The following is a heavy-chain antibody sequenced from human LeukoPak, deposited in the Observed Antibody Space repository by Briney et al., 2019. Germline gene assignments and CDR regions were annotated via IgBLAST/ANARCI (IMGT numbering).Heavy chain of an antibody. CDR2: INPSGGST. D-gene: IGHD3-22*01. CDR3: ARDARTSYDSSGYYFDY. Sequence: ASVTVSCKASGYTFTSYYMHWVRQAPGQGLEWMGIINPSGGSTSYAQKFQGRVTMTRDTSTSTVYMELSSLRSEDTAVYYCARDARTSYDSSGYYFDYRGQGTLVTVSS. CDR1: GYTFTSYY. V-gene: IGHV1-46*01. J-gene: IGHJ4*02.